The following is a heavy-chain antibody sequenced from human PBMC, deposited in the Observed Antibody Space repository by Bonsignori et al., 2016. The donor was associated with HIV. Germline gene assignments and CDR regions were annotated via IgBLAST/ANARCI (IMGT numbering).Heavy chain of an antibody. Sequence: IRQPPGKGLEWVSSISSSTSYIYYADSVKGRFTISRDNAKNSLYLQMNSLRAEDTAVYYCARAVGVRLYYYYMDVWGKGTTVTVSS. D-gene: IGHD1-26*01. J-gene: IGHJ6*03. CDR2: ISSSTSYI. V-gene: IGHV3-21*01. CDR3: ARAVGVRLYYYYMDV.